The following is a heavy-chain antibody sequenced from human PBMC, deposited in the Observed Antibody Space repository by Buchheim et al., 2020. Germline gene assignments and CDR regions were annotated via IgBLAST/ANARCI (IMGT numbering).Heavy chain of an antibody. D-gene: IGHD3-3*01. CDR1: GFTFSSYD. J-gene: IGHJ6*02. CDR2: IGTAGDT. Sequence: EVQLVESGGGLVQPGGSLRLSCAASGFTFSSYDMHWVRQATGKGLEWVSAIGTAGDTYYPGSVKGRFTISRENAKKSLYLQVNSLRAGDTAVYYCARASITIFGVEPARGMDVWGQGTT. CDR3: ARASITIFGVEPARGMDV. V-gene: IGHV3-13*04.